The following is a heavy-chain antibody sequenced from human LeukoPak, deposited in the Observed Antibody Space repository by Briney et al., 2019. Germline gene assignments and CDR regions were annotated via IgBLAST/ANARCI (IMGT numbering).Heavy chain of an antibody. CDR3: ARDKNISIRYYYYYYGMDV. V-gene: IGHV1-46*01. J-gene: IGHJ6*02. CDR2: INPSGGST. Sequence: ASVKVSCKASGYTFTSYDINWVRQAPGQGLEWMGIINPSGGSTSYAQKFQGRVTMTRDTSTSTVYMELSSLRSEDTAVYYCARDKNISIRYYYYYYGMDVWGQGTTVTVSS. D-gene: IGHD2/OR15-2a*01. CDR1: GYTFTSYD.